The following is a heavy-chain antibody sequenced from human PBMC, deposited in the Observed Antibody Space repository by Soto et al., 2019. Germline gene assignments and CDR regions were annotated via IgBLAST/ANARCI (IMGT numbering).Heavy chain of an antibody. CDR3: ASHYDLWSGYLSPVDY. CDR1: GYTFSDYY. Sequence: QVQLVESGGDLVQPGGSLRLSCAASGYTFSDYYLSWIRQAPGKGLEWISYIDTSSTKIYYADSVKGRFTISRDNGKNSLFLEMNSLRVEDTAVYFCASHYDLWSGYLSPVDYWGQGTLVTVSS. CDR2: IDTSSTKI. J-gene: IGHJ4*02. V-gene: IGHV3-11*01. D-gene: IGHD3-3*01.